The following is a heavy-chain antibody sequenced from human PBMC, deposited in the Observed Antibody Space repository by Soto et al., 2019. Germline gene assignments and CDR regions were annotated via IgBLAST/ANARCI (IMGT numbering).Heavy chain of an antibody. D-gene: IGHD5-12*01. J-gene: IGHJ4*02. CDR3: AREMATTRGAQSY. CDR1: GFTVSSNY. Sequence: GGSLRLSCVASGFTVSSNYMSWVRQAPGKGLEWVSVIYSGGSTYYADSVKGRFTISRDNSKNTLYLQMNSLRAEDTAVYYCAREMATTRGAQSYWGQGTLVTVSS. V-gene: IGHV3-66*01. CDR2: IYSGGST.